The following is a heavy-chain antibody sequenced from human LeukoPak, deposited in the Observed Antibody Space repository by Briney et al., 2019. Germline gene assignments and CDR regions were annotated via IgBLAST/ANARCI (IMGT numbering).Heavy chain of an antibody. CDR2: IMPLFGTA. Sequence: SVKVSCKTSGGTFNNSAISWVRQAPGQGLEWLGGIMPLFGTAGYAQKFQGRVTITKDESTRTVYLELTSLTSDDTAVYYCARDIHGDYGSGWFDPWGQGTLFSVSS. V-gene: IGHV1-69*05. D-gene: IGHD4-17*01. J-gene: IGHJ5*02. CDR1: GGTFNNSA. CDR3: ARDIHGDYGSGWFDP.